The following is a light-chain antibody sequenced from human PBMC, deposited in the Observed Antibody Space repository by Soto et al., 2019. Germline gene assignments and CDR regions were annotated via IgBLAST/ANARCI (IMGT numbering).Light chain of an antibody. Sequence: EIVLTQSPGTLSLSPGERATLSCRASQSVSSSYLAWYQQKPGQAPRLLIYRASRRSTGIPYRFSGSGSGTDFTLTISRLEPEDFAVYSCQQYGSSTITFGQGTRLEIK. J-gene: IGKJ5*01. CDR3: QQYGSSTIT. CDR2: RAS. CDR1: QSVSSSY. V-gene: IGKV3-20*01.